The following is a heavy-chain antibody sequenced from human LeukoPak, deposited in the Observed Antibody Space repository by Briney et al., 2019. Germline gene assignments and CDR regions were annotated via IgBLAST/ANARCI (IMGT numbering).Heavy chain of an antibody. V-gene: IGHV1-2*02. Sequence: ASVKVSCEASGYTFTYYYIHWVRQAPGQGLEWMGWINPDSGDTKYVQKFQGRVTMTRDTSISTAYIDLSRLRSDDTAVYYCARDPYGDNHLDYWGQGTLVTVSS. D-gene: IGHD4-17*01. CDR1: GYTFTYYY. CDR2: INPDSGDT. J-gene: IGHJ4*02. CDR3: ARDPYGDNHLDY.